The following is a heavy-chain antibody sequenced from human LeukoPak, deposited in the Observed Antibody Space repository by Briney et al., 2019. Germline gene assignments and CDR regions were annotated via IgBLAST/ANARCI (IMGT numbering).Heavy chain of an antibody. CDR3: AKDPYMDV. V-gene: IGHV3-9*01. CDR2: INWNSGTM. Sequence: GGSLRLSCAPSGFAFAEATMHWVGKVPGKGLEWVSGINWNSGTMGYADSVKGRFTVSRDNAKNSLYLQMNSLKTEDTALYYCAKDPYMDVWGKGTTVTVSS. CDR1: GFAFAEAT. J-gene: IGHJ6*03.